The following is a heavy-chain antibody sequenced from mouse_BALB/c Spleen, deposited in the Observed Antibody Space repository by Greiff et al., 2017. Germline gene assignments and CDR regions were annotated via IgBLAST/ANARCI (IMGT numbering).Heavy chain of an antibody. D-gene: IGHD2-13*01. J-gene: IGHJ4*01. V-gene: IGHV5-17*02. CDR1: GFTFCSFG. CDR2: ISSGSSTI. CDR3: ARYGYYSDYAYAMDY. Sequence: EVKLMESGGGLVQPGGSRKLSCAASGFTFCSFGMHWVRQAPEKGLEWVAYISSGSSTIYYADTVKGRFTIARDKPKNTLFLQMTSLKSEDTAMYYCARYGYYSDYAYAMDYWGQGTSVTVSS.